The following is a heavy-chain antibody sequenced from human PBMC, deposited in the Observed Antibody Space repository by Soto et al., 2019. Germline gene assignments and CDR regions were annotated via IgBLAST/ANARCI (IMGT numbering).Heavy chain of an antibody. Sequence: GESLKISCKASGYSFATYWIGWVRQMPGKGLEWMGIIYPGDSDTMYSPSFQGQVIISADLSSTTTYLQLSSLKASETAIYYCQRQHGADQANGWIDPWGKRTLVTVSS. CDR1: GYSFATYW. D-gene: IGHD4-17*01. J-gene: IGHJ5*02. V-gene: IGHV5-51*01. CDR2: IYPGDSDT. CDR3: QRQHGADQANGWIDP.